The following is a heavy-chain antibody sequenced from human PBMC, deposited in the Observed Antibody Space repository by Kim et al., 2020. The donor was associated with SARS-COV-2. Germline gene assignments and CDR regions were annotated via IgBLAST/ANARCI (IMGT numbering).Heavy chain of an antibody. V-gene: IGHV4-61*01. Sequence: SETLSLTCTVSGDSVSSDFYYWSWIRQPPGKGLEWIGYIYHSGSTNYSPSLKSRVTISLDSSKNQFSLKLNSVTAADTAVYYCVREGRYYPSGSYLFSPYDYGGQGALVTFSS. CDR3: VREGRYYPSGSYLFSPYDY. CDR1: GDSVSSDFYY. CDR2: IYHSGST. D-gene: IGHD3-10*01. J-gene: IGHJ4*02.